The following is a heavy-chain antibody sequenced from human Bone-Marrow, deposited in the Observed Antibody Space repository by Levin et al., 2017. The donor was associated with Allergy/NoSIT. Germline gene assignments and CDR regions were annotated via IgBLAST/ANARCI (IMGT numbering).Heavy chain of an antibody. Sequence: GESLKISCAASGFTVSSNYMSWVRQAPGKGLEWVSVIYSGGNTYNADSVKGRFTISRDNSKNTLYLQMNSLRAEDTAVYYCARGNSGSGSHLLYFDYWGQGTLVTVSS. CDR2: IYSGGNT. CDR1: GFTVSSNY. D-gene: IGHD3-10*01. J-gene: IGHJ4*02. V-gene: IGHV3-53*01. CDR3: ARGNSGSGSHLLYFDY.